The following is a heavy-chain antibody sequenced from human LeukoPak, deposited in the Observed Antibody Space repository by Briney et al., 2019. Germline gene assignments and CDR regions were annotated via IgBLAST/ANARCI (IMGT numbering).Heavy chain of an antibody. V-gene: IGHV3-53*01. D-gene: IGHD6-19*01. CDR3: TRNSGWYGLS. Sequence: PSETLSLTCTVSGGSLSSSSYYWGWIRQAPGKGLEWVSSIDYDGGSGHYADSVKGRFTISRDNSNNTLFLHLNSLRGEDTAVYYCTRNSGWYGLSWGQGTLVTVSS. J-gene: IGHJ1*01. CDR1: GGSLSSSSYY. CDR2: IDYDGGSG.